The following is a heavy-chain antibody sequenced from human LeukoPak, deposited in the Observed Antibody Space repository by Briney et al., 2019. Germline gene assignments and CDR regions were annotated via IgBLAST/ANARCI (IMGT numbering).Heavy chain of an antibody. CDR1: GFTFSSFW. D-gene: IGHD3-22*01. CDR2: INSDGSNT. J-gene: IGHJ4*02. V-gene: IGHV3-74*01. Sequence: GGSLRLSCAASGFTFSSFWMHWVRQAPGKGLVWVSVINSDGSNTSYADSVKGRFTISRDNAKNSLYLQMDSLRAEDTAFYYCGKASSGYYSAILHWGQGTLVTVSS. CDR3: GKASSGYYSAILH.